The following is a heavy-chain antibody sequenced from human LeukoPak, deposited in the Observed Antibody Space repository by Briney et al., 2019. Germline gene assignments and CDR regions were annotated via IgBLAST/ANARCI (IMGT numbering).Heavy chain of an antibody. CDR3: ARDGSSAAFDY. J-gene: IGHJ4*02. CDR2: ISSTRSTI. CDR1: GFTFSDYY. Sequence: PGGSLSLSCAASGFTFSDYYMSWIRQPPGKGLEWVSYISSTRSTIYYADAVTGRVHISRDNAKISLYLQMNSLRAEDTAVYYCARDGSSAAFDYWGQGTLVTVSS. V-gene: IGHV3-11*01. D-gene: IGHD6-25*01.